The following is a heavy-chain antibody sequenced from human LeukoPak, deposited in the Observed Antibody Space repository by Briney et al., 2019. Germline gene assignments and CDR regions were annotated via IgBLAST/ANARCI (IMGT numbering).Heavy chain of an antibody. V-gene: IGHV4-34*01. D-gene: IGHD3-9*01. CDR3: ASEGPFDRAFDY. Sequence: SETLSLTCAVYGGSSSGYYWSWTRQPPGKGLEWIGEINHSGSTNYNPTPTSRVTISVDTSKNQFSLKLSSVTAADTAVYYCASEGPFDRAFDYWGQGTLVTVSS. J-gene: IGHJ4*02. CDR1: GGSSSGYY. CDR2: INHSGST.